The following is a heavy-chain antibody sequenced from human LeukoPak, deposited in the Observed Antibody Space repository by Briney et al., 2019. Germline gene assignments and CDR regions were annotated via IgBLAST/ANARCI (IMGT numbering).Heavy chain of an antibody. J-gene: IGHJ3*02. CDR2: ISSSSSYI. V-gene: IGHV3-23*01. D-gene: IGHD3-16*01. CDR3: VKTMVTFGGLIRTDAFDI. Sequence: GGSLRLSCAASGFTFSNCAMTWVRQAPGKGLEWVSGISSSSSYIYYADSVKGRFTISRDNSKNTLDLQMNSLRAEDTATYHCVKTMVTFGGLIRTDAFDIWGQGTMVTVSA. CDR1: GFTFSNCA.